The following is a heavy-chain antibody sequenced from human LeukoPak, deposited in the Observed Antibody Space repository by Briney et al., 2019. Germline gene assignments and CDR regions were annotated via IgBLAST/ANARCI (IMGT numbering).Heavy chain of an antibody. Sequence: PSETLSLTCTASGASISSTTYYWVWIRQPPGKGLEWIGSIYYSGNTYYNPSLRSRVTISVDRSINQLSLKLSSATAADTAVYYCARHLYYYGSGSYSTYFYYFMDVWGKGTTVTVSS. CDR3: ARHLYYYGSGSYSTYFYYFMDV. D-gene: IGHD3-10*01. CDR2: IYYSGNT. CDR1: GASISSTTYY. V-gene: IGHV4-39*01. J-gene: IGHJ6*03.